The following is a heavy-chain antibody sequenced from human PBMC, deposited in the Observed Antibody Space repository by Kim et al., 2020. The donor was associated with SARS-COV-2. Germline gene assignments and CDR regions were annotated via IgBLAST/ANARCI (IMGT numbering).Heavy chain of an antibody. Sequence: GGSLRLSCSASGFTFSSYAMHWVRQAPGKGLEYVSAISSNGGSTYYADSVKGRFTISRDNSKNTLYLQMSSLRAEDTAVYYCVKPIVWASYSSGYYSTGYFDYWGQGTLVTVSS. CDR3: VKPIVWASYSSGYYSTGYFDY. CDR2: ISSNGGST. CDR1: GFTFSSYA. V-gene: IGHV3-64D*09. J-gene: IGHJ4*02. D-gene: IGHD3-22*01.